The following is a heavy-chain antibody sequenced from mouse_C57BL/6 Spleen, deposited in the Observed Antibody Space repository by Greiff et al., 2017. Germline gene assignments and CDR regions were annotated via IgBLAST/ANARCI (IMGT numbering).Heavy chain of an antibody. CDR3: ERYDSDGTWFAY. D-gene: IGHD2-12*01. J-gene: IGHJ3*01. CDR1: GYTFTGYW. Sequence: VQLQQPGAELMKPGASVKFSCKATGYTFTGYWIEWVKQRPGHGLEWIGEILPGSGSTNYNKKFKGKATFTAETSSNTAYMQLSSLTTEDSAVYSGERYDSDGTWFAYWGQGTLVTVSA. CDR2: ILPGSGST. V-gene: IGHV1-9*01.